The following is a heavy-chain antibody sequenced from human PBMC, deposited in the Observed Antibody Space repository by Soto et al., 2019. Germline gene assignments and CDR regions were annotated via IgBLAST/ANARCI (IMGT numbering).Heavy chain of an antibody. V-gene: IGHV3-30-3*01. D-gene: IGHD2-15*01. CDR2: ISYDGSNK. CDR3: ARDRAIVVVVAARVMDV. J-gene: IGHJ6*02. Sequence: GGSLRLSCAASEFTFSNYAMHWVRQAPGKGLEWVAVISYDGSNKYYADSVKGRFTISRDNSKNTLYLQMNSLRAEDTAVYYCARDRAIVVVVAARVMDVWGQGTTVTVSS. CDR1: EFTFSNYA.